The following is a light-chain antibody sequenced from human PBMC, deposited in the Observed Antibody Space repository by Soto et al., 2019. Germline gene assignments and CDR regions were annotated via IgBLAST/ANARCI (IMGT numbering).Light chain of an antibody. CDR1: QSVSSN. J-gene: IGKJ2*01. Sequence: EIVMTQSPATLSVSPGERATLSCRASQSVSSNLVWYQQKPGQAPRLLIYGASTRATGIPARFSGSGSGTEFTLTISSLQSEDFAVYYCQQYNNWGYTFGQGTKLEIK. V-gene: IGKV3-15*01. CDR2: GAS. CDR3: QQYNNWGYT.